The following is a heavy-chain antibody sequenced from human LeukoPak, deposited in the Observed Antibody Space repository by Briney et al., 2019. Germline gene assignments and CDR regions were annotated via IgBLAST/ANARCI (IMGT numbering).Heavy chain of an antibody. D-gene: IGHD2-2*01. CDR1: GFSFSTYS. Sequence: GGSLRLSCAASGFSFSTYSVNWGRQARGKGRGWGSYISRSSSPIYYADSVKGRFTISRDNAKTSLYLQMNSLSAEDTAVYYCARSGYCTSTSCLNGRGAFDIWGQGTMVTVSS. J-gene: IGHJ3*02. CDR3: ARSGYCTSTSCLNGRGAFDI. V-gene: IGHV3-48*04. CDR2: ISRSSSPI.